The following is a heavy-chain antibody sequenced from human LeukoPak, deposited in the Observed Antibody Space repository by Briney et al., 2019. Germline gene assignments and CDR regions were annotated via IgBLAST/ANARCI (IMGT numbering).Heavy chain of an antibody. CDR3: AKRYGLGRPPFDY. V-gene: IGHV3-23*01. Sequence: AGGCLRLSCAVSGFTFKNYGMSWVRQAPGKGLEWVSDISASSANTYYTDSVKGRFTISRDNSKNTLYLQMNRLRGDDTAVYSCAKRYGLGRPPFDYWGQGALVTV. D-gene: IGHD3-10*01. J-gene: IGHJ4*02. CDR1: GFTFKNYG. CDR2: ISASSANT.